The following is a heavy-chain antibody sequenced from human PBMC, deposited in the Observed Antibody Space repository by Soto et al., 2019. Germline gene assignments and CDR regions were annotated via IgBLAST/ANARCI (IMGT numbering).Heavy chain of an antibody. CDR1: GFIFSSYA. D-gene: IGHD4-17*01. Sequence: GSLRLPCSARGFIFSSYAITRVRQAPGEGLELVSAISGSGSSTYYADSVNGRFIISRDNSKNTLYLQRNSLRVEDTAVYYCAKDHYGKDGDYFYSGMDVWGRGTTVTVSS. V-gene: IGHV3-23*01. CDR2: ISGSGSST. CDR3: AKDHYGKDGDYFYSGMDV. J-gene: IGHJ6*02.